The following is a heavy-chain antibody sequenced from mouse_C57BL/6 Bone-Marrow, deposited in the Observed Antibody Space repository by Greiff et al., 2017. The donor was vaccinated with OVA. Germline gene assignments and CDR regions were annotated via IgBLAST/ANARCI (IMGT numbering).Heavy chain of an antibody. CDR2: ISSGGSYT. CDR1: GFTFSSYG. J-gene: IGHJ1*03. V-gene: IGHV5-6*01. Sequence: EVKLQESGGDLVKPGGSLKLSCAASGFTFSSYGMSWVRQTPDTRLEWVATISSGGSYTYYPDSVKGRFTISRDNAKNTLYLQMSSLKSEDTAMYYCARHRLYYYGSTDWYFDVWGTGTTVTVSS. CDR3: ARHRLYYYGSTDWYFDV. D-gene: IGHD1-1*01.